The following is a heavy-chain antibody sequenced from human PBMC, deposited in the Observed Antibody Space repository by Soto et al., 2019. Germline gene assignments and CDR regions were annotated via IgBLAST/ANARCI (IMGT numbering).Heavy chain of an antibody. CDR2: IYYSGST. J-gene: IGHJ5*02. CDR1: GGSISSSSYY. D-gene: IGHD2-8*01. Sequence: SETLSLTCTVSGGSISSSSYYWGWIRQPPGKGLEWIGSIYYSGSTYYNPSLKSRVTISVDTSKNQFSLKLSSVTAADTAVYYFARHIPRGRVYAVPDWFDPWGQGTLVTVSS. V-gene: IGHV4-39*01. CDR3: ARHIPRGRVYAVPDWFDP.